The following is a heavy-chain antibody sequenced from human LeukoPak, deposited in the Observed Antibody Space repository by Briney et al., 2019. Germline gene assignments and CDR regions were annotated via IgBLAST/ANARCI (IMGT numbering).Heavy chain of an antibody. CDR3: AKGPKYCSSTSCFFRPFDY. CDR2: IYYSGST. V-gene: IGHV4-59*01. CDR1: GGSISSYY. Sequence: PSETLSLTCTVSGGSISSYYWSWIRQPPGKGLEWIGYIYYSGSTNYNPSLKSRVTISVDTSKNQFSLKLSSVTAADTAVYYCAKGPKYCSSTSCFFRPFDYGGKGPRVTVPS. J-gene: IGHJ4*02. D-gene: IGHD2-2*01.